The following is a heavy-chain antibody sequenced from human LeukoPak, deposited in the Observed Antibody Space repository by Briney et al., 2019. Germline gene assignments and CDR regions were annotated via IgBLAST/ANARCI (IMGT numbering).Heavy chain of an antibody. CDR3: AKPHFPYSGSYGYFDY. J-gene: IGHJ4*02. Sequence: GGSLRLSCAASGFTFSSYAMSWVRQAPGKGLEWVSAISGSGGSTYYADSVKGRFTISRDNSKNTLYLQMNSLRAEDTAVNYCAKPHFPYSGSYGYFDYWGQGTLVTVSS. D-gene: IGHD1-26*01. V-gene: IGHV3-23*01. CDR1: GFTFSSYA. CDR2: ISGSGGST.